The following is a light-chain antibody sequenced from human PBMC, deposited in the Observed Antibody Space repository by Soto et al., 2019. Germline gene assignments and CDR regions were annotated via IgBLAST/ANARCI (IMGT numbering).Light chain of an antibody. CDR2: DAS. V-gene: IGKV1-5*01. J-gene: IGKJ1*01. CDR1: QSISSW. Sequence: DIQMTQSPSTLSASVGDRVTLTCRASQSISSWLAWYQQKPGKAPKLLIYDASSLDSGVPSRFSGSGSGTEFTLTISSLQPEDFATYYCQQYNSYSPWTFGQGTKVEIK. CDR3: QQYNSYSPWT.